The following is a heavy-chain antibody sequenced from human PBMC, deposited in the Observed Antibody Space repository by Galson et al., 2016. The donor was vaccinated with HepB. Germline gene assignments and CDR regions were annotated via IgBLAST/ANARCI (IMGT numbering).Heavy chain of an antibody. CDR1: GFTFDDYG. J-gene: IGHJ6*02. Sequence: SLRLSCVASGFTFDDYGMHWVRQAPGKGLEWVSGISWSGGSKGYADSVKGRFTISRDNTKKSLYLQMTSLRPEDTALYYCGKDVGTGGYSNGYYYGMDAWGQGTTVTVSS. CDR2: ISWSGGSK. V-gene: IGHV3-9*01. D-gene: IGHD5-18*01. CDR3: GKDVGTGGYSNGYYYGMDA.